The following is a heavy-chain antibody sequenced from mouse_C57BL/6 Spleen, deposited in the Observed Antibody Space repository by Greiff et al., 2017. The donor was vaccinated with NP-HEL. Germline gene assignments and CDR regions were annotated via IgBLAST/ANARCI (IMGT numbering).Heavy chain of an antibody. V-gene: IGHV1-66*01. D-gene: IGHD2-3*01. J-gene: IGHJ3*01. CDR1: GYSFTSYY. CDR2: IYPGSGNT. CDR3: ARLDGYWFAY. Sequence: QVQLQQSGPELVKPGASVKISCKASGYSFTSYYIHWVKQRPGQGLEWIGWIYPGSGNTKYNEKFKGKATLTADTSSSTAYMQLSSLTSEDSAVYYCARLDGYWFAYWGQGTLVTVSA.